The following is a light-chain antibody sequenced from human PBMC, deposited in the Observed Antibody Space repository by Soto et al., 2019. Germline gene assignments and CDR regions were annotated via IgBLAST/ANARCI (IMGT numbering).Light chain of an antibody. Sequence: EIVLTQSPGTLSLSPGERATLSCRARQSVTSTYLAWYQQKPGQAPRLLIYGASSTATGIPDRFSGSGSGTDFTLTISRLEPEDFAVYFCQQYSASPPLYTFGQGTKLEIK. CDR3: QQYSASPPLYT. CDR2: GAS. J-gene: IGKJ2*01. CDR1: QSVTSTY. V-gene: IGKV3-20*01.